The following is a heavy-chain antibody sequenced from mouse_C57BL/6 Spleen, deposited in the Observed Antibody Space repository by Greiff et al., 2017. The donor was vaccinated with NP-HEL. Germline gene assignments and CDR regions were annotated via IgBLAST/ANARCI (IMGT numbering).Heavy chain of an antibody. CDR2: INPGSGGT. CDR1: GYAFTNYL. Sequence: VQLQESGAELVRPGTSVKVSCKASGYAFTNYLIEWVKQRPGQGLEWIGVINPGSGGTNYNEKFKGKATLTADKSSSTAYMQLSSLTSEDSAVYFCARKAPDLGPFAYWGQGTLVTVSA. D-gene: IGHD4-1*01. J-gene: IGHJ3*01. CDR3: ARKAPDLGPFAY. V-gene: IGHV1-54*01.